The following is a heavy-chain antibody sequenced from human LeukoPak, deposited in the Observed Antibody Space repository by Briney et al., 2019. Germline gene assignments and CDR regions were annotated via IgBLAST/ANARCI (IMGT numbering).Heavy chain of an antibody. J-gene: IGHJ4*02. CDR2: ISGSGGST. V-gene: IGHV3-23*01. D-gene: IGHD3-22*01. Sequence: GGSLRLSCAASGFTFSSYAMSWVRQAPGKGLDWVSAISGSGGSTYYADSVKGRFTISRDNSKNTLYLQMNSLRAEDTAVYYCAKDKAYYYDSSGYGQFDYWGQGTLVTVSS. CDR3: AKDKAYYYDSSGYGQFDY. CDR1: GFTFSSYA.